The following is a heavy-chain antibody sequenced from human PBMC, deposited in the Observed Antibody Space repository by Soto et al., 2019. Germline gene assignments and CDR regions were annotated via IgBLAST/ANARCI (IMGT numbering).Heavy chain of an antibody. V-gene: IGHV4-59*01. CDR3: ARSYYDYVWGSYWFDP. CDR2: IYYSGST. J-gene: IGHJ5*02. CDR1: GGSISSYY. D-gene: IGHD3-16*01. Sequence: SETLSLACPVSGGSISSYYWSWIRQPPGKGLEWIGYIYYSGSTNYNPSLKSRVTISVDTSKNRFSLKLSSVTAADTAVYYCARSYYDYVWGSYWFDPWGQGTLVTVSS.